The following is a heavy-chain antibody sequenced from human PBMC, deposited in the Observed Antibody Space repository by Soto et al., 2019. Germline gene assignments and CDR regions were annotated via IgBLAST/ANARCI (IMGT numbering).Heavy chain of an antibody. CDR2: IKQDGSEK. Sequence: PGGSLRLSCAASGFTFSSYWMSWVRQAPGKGLEWVANIKQDGSEKYYVDSVKGRFTISRDNAKNSLYLQMNSLRAEDTAVYYCARDRRYCSGGSCYHYGMDVWGQGTTVTVSS. D-gene: IGHD2-15*01. V-gene: IGHV3-7*04. CDR1: GFTFSSYW. J-gene: IGHJ6*02. CDR3: ARDRRYCSGGSCYHYGMDV.